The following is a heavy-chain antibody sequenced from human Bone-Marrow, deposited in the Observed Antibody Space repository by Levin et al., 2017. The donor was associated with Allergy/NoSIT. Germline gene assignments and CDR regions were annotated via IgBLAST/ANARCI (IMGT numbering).Heavy chain of an antibody. Sequence: SETLSLTCIVSGGSISNYYWSWIRQPAGKGLEWIGRIYTSGGTNYNPSLKSRATMSVDMAKNRFSLKLSSLTGADTAVYYCARDCETYYYDSSGLRQDAFDVWGQGTMVTVSS. CDR1: GGSISNYY. CDR3: ARDCETYYYDSSGLRQDAFDV. CDR2: IYTSGGT. J-gene: IGHJ3*01. D-gene: IGHD3-22*01. V-gene: IGHV4-4*07.